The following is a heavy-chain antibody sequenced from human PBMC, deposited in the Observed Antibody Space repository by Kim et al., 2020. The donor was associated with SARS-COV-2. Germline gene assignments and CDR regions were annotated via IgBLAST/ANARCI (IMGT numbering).Heavy chain of an antibody. CDR3: AKDHPSSGWPAFDS. D-gene: IGHD6-19*01. V-gene: IGHV3-23*01. CDR2: VNNGGNA. CDR1: GFTFSSRA. Sequence: GGSLRLSCAASGFTFSSRAMSWARQAPGKGPEWVASVNNGGNAYYADSVKGRFTVSRDITRDTLYLQMNSLRAEDTALYFCAKDHPSSGWPAFDSWGQGTLVTVPS. J-gene: IGHJ4*02.